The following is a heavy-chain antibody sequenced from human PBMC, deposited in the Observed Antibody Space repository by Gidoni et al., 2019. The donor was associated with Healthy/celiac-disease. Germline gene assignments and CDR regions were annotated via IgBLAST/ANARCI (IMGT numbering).Heavy chain of an antibody. V-gene: IGHV4-34*01. Sequence: QVQLQQWGAGLLKPSETLSLTCAVYGGSFSGYYWSWIRQPPGKGLEWIGEITHSGSTNYNPSLKSRVTISVDTSKNQFSLKLSSVTAADTAVYYCASTRTGWLLRIRDAFDIWGQGTMVTVSS. D-gene: IGHD2-15*01. J-gene: IGHJ3*02. CDR2: ITHSGST. CDR3: ASTRTGWLLRIRDAFDI. CDR1: GGSFSGYY.